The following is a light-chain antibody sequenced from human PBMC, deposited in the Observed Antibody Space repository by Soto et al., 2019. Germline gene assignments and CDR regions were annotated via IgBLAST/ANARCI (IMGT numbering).Light chain of an antibody. CDR1: NSDVGSYNL. J-gene: IGLJ3*02. CDR3: CSYAGSSTFVV. V-gene: IGLV2-23*03. CDR2: EGS. Sequence: QSALTQPASVSGSPGQSITISCTGTNSDVGSYNLVSWYQQHPGKAPKLMIYEGSKRPSGVSNRFSGSKSGNTASLTISGLQAEDEADYYCCSYAGSSTFVVFGGGTKLTLL.